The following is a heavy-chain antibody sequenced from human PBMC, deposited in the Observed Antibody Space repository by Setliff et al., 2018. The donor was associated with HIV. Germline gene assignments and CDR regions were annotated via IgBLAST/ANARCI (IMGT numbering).Heavy chain of an antibody. CDR2: IIHSGST. D-gene: IGHD6-19*01. CDR1: GGYFSGYY. J-gene: IGHJ4*02. CDR3: ARRSGWSLDD. V-gene: IGHV4-34*12. Sequence: PSETLSLTCAVYGGYFSGYYWSWIRPPPGKGLEWIGEIIHSGSTNYNPSLKSRVTISVDTSKNQFSLKLSSVTAEDTAVYYCARRSGWSLDDWGQGTLVAVAS.